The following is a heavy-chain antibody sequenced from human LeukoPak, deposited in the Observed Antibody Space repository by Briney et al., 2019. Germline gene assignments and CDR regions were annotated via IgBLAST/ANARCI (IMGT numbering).Heavy chain of an antibody. CDR2: IYYSGST. J-gene: IGHJ4*02. D-gene: IGHD5-12*01. Sequence: SETLSLTCTVSGGSISSHYWSWIRQPPGKGLEWIGYIYYSGSTNYNPSLKSRVTISVDTSKNQFSLKLSSVTAADTAVYYCARGGYDHYDFDYWGQGTLVTVSS. V-gene: IGHV4-59*11. CDR1: GGSISSHY. CDR3: ARGGYDHYDFDY.